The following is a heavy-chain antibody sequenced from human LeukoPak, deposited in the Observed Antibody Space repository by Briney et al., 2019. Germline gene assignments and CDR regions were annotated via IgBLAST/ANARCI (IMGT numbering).Heavy chain of an antibody. CDR1: GFTFSSYA. V-gene: IGHV3-23*01. J-gene: IGHJ4*02. CDR3: AKESFRYYDSSGYYYDS. D-gene: IGHD3-22*01. CDR2: ISGSGGST. Sequence: GGSLRLSCAASGFTFSSYAMTWVRQAPGKGLEWVSTISGSGGSTYSAGSVKGRFTISRDNSKNTLYLQINSLRAEDTAVYYCAKESFRYYDSSGYYYDSWGQGTLVTVSS.